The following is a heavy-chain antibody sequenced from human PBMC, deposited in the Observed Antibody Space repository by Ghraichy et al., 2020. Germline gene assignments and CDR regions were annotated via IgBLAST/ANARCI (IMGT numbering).Heavy chain of an antibody. CDR2: IHPDGSDT. CDR3: VRDRTAAGTGPHSDY. J-gene: IGHJ4*02. Sequence: GGSLRLSCAVSGFSLSSHWMHFLRQAPGKGLVWVSRIHPDGSDTTYADSVKCRFTISRDNAENMVYLQMNSLRAEDAAVYYCVRDRTAAGTGPHSDYWGQGTLFTVSS. V-gene: IGHV3-74*01. D-gene: IGHD6-13*01. CDR1: GFSLSSHW.